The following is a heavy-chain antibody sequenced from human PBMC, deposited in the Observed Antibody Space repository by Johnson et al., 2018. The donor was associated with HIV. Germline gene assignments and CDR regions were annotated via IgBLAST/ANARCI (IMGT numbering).Heavy chain of an antibody. J-gene: IGHJ3*02. CDR1: GFTFSSYG. D-gene: IGHD2-15*01. Sequence: QVQLVESGGGLVQPGRSLRLSCAASGFTFSSYGMHWVRQAPGKGLEWVAFIRYDGSNKYYADSVKGRFTISRDNSKNTLYLQMNSLRAEDTAVYYCAKDPGRRDPHAFDIWGQGTMVTVSS. CDR2: IRYDGSNK. V-gene: IGHV3-30*02. CDR3: AKDPGRRDPHAFDI.